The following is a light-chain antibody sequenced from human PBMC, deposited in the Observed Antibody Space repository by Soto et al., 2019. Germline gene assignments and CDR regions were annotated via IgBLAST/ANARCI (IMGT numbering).Light chain of an antibody. V-gene: IGKV3-15*01. J-gene: IGKJ1*01. CDR3: QQYERHSLT. CDR2: DAY. Sequence: SPAPLSVSPGESATLSCRASQSVASHLAWYRQQPGQAPRLLIYDAYIRATGVPSRFSGSGSGTEFTLTISSLQPEDFATYYCQQYERHSLTFGQGTKVDIK. CDR1: QSVASH.